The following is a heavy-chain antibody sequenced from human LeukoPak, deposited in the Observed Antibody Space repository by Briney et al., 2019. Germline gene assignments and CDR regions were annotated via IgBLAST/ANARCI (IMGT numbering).Heavy chain of an antibody. CDR3: AKRIAVAGTGDYYGMDV. CDR1: GFIFSSYG. J-gene: IGHJ6*02. Sequence: GGSLRLSCATSGFIFSSYGIHWVRQAPGKGLEWVAIISYDGGNKYYADSVKGRFTISRDNSKSTVFLQMNSLRAEDTAVYYCAKRIAVAGTGDYYGMDVWGQGTTVTVSS. V-gene: IGHV3-30*18. CDR2: ISYDGGNK. D-gene: IGHD6-19*01.